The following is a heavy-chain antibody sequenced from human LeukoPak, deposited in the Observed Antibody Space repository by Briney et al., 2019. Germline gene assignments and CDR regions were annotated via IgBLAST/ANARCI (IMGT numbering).Heavy chain of an antibody. J-gene: IGHJ4*02. CDR1: GFIFSSYW. V-gene: IGHV3-30*03. D-gene: IGHD2-21*01. Sequence: PGGSLRLSCAASGFIFSSYWMAWVRQAPGKGLEWVAVISYDGSNKYYADSVKGRFTISRDNSKNTLYLQMNSLRAEDTGVFYCARDVAYSAFDYWGQGTLVTVSS. CDR3: ARDVAYSAFDY. CDR2: ISYDGSNK.